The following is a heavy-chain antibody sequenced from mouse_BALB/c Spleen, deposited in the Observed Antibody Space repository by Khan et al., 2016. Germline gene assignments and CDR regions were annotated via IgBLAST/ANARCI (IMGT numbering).Heavy chain of an antibody. J-gene: IGHJ4*01. CDR3: AEHAYYGDVGTMDY. D-gene: IGHD1-2*01. CDR1: GFSLTNYG. Sequence: QVQLKQSGPDLVAPSQSRSITCTVSGFSLTNYGIHWVRQPPGKGLEWLVVIWSDGSTTYNSALKSRLTISKDNTKSQVFLRMSSLQTDDAAMYYCAEHAYYGDVGTMDYWGQGTSVTVSS. CDR2: IWSDGST. V-gene: IGHV2-6-2*01.